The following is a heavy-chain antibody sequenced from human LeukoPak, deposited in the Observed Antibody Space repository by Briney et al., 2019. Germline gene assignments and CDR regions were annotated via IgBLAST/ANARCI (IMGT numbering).Heavy chain of an antibody. CDR1: GYSFNTYW. J-gene: IGHJ4*02. CDR3: ARQKGSMVITPFDY. D-gene: IGHD4/OR15-4a*01. V-gene: IGHV5-51*01. Sequence: GESLKISCKGSGYSFNTYWIAWVRQMPGKGLEWMGIIYPGDSDTRYSPSFQGQVTISADKSISTAYLQWSSLKTSDTAMYYCARQKGSMVITPFDYWGLGTLVTVSS. CDR2: IYPGDSDT.